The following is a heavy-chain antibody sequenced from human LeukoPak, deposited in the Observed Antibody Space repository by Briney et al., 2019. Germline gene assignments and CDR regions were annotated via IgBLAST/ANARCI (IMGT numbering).Heavy chain of an antibody. J-gene: IGHJ4*02. CDR3: ARGKVVTMVRGVIITYFDY. Sequence: VASVKVSCKASGYSFTMYFIHWVRQAPGQGLEWMGIIIPSDGSTNYAQKFQGRVTMTRDTSTSTVYMELSSLRSEDTAVYYCARGKVVTMVRGVIITYFDYWGQGTLVTVSS. CDR2: IIPSDGST. CDR1: GYSFTMYF. V-gene: IGHV1-46*01. D-gene: IGHD3-10*01.